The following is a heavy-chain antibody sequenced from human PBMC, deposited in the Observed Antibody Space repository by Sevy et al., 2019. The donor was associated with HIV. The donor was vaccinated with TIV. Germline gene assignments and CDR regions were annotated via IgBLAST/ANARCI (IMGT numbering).Heavy chain of an antibody. CDR1: GYTFTNYW. D-gene: IGHD2-2*01. CDR3: ARYPIVVVPAAEYYFDY. V-gene: IGHV5-51*01. CDR2: IYPGDSDT. J-gene: IGHJ4*02. Sequence: GESLKISCKGSGYTFTNYWIGWVRQMPGKGLEWMGIIYPGDSDTRYSPSFQGQVTISADKSIGTAYLQWRSLKASDTAMYYCARYPIVVVPAAEYYFDYWGQGTLVTVSS.